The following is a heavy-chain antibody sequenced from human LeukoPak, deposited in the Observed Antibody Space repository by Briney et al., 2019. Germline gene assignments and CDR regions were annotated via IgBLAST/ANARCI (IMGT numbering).Heavy chain of an antibody. V-gene: IGHV1-2*02. J-gene: IGHJ4*02. CDR2: INPKSGGT. Sequence: VASVKVSCKASGYTFSRYYMYWVRQAPGQGPECMGWINPKSGGTNYTQKFQGRVTMTRDTSISTAYLEVSRLRSDDTAVYYCLRVVGDISGNYFDYWGQGTLVTVPS. CDR1: GYTFSRYY. D-gene: IGHD3-10*01. CDR3: LRVVGDISGNYFDY.